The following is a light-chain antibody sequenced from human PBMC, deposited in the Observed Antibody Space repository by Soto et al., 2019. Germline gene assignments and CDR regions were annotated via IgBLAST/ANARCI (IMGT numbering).Light chain of an antibody. CDR3: QQYNSWPYT. CDR2: GAS. CDR1: QSVSSN. V-gene: IGKV3-15*01. Sequence: EIVMTQSPATLSVSPGERATLSCRASQSVSSNLAWYQQKPGQAPRLLIYGASTRATGIPARFSGSGSGTEFTPPISSLQSEGCAVYYCQQYNSWPYTFGQGTKLEIK. J-gene: IGKJ2*01.